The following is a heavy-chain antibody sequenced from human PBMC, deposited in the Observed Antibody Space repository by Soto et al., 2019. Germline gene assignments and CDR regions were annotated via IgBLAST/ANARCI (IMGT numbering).Heavy chain of an antibody. V-gene: IGHV1-3*01. CDR2: INAGNGNT. J-gene: IGHJ5*02. Sequence: ASVKVSCKASGYTFTSYAMHWVRQAPGQRLEWMGWINAGNGNTKYSQKFQGRVPITRDTSASTAYMELSSLRSEDTAVYYCARAGYCSSTSCSEFGPWGQGTLVTVSS. D-gene: IGHD2-2*01. CDR3: ARAGYCSSTSCSEFGP. CDR1: GYTFTSYA.